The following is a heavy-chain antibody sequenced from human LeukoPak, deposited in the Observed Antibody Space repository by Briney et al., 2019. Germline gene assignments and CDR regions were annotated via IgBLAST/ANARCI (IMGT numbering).Heavy chain of an antibody. D-gene: IGHD2-15*01. CDR3: ARGLAVAADRALDY. CDR1: GGSISSYY. V-gene: IGHV4-4*07. J-gene: IGHJ4*02. Sequence: SETLSLTCTVSGGSISSYYWSWIRQPAGKGLEWIGRIYSSGTTDYNPSLKSRVTMSVDKSKNQFSLKVNSVTAADTAVYYCARGLAVAADRALDYWGQGTLVTVSP. CDR2: IYSSGTT.